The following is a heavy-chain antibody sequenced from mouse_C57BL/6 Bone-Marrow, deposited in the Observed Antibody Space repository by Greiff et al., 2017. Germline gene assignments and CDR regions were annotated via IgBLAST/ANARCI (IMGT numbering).Heavy chain of an antibody. CDR3: ASGAYYSNYVAMDY. CDR1: GYSITSGYY. CDR2: ISYDGSN. Sequence: EVKLVESGPGLVKPSQSLSLTCSVTGYSITSGYYWNWIRQFPGNKLEWMGYISYDGSNNYNPSLKNRISITRDTSKNQFFLKLNSVTTEDTATYYCASGAYYSNYVAMDYWGQGTSVTVSS. D-gene: IGHD2-5*01. V-gene: IGHV3-6*01. J-gene: IGHJ4*01.